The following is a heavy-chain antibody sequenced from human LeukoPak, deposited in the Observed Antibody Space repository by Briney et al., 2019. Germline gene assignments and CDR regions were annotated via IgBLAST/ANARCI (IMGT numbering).Heavy chain of an antibody. CDR1: GYTFTGYY. J-gene: IGHJ5*02. Sequence: ASVKVSCKASGYTFTGYYMHWVRQAPGQGLEWMGWINPNSGGTNYAQKFQGRVTMTRDTSISTAYMELSRLRSDDTAEYYCAREGFYYGSGSSHWFDPWGQGTLVTVSS. D-gene: IGHD3-10*01. V-gene: IGHV1-2*02. CDR2: INPNSGGT. CDR3: AREGFYYGSGSSHWFDP.